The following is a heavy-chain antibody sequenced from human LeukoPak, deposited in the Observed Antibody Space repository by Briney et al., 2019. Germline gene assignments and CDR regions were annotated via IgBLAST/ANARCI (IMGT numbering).Heavy chain of an antibody. D-gene: IGHD1-26*01. V-gene: IGHV1-46*01. Sequence: GASVKVSCKASGYTFTSYYMHWVRQAPGQGLEWMGIINPSGGSTSYAQKFQGRVTMTRDTSTSTVYMELSSLRSEDTAVYYCAKIVATSGRPREGFDYWGQGTLVTVSS. J-gene: IGHJ4*02. CDR1: GYTFTSYY. CDR3: AKIVATSGRPREGFDY. CDR2: INPSGGST.